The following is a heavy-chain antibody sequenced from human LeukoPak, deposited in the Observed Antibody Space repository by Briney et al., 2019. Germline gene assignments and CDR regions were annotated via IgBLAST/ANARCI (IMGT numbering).Heavy chain of an antibody. D-gene: IGHD6-13*01. CDR2: ISSSSSYI. CDR3: AKDIFTGIAAAGAIDY. J-gene: IGHJ4*02. V-gene: IGHV3-21*04. Sequence: PGGSLRLSCAASGFTFSSYSMNWVRQAPWKGLEWVSSISSSSSYIYYADSVKGRFTISRDNAKNSLYLQMNSLRAEDTALYYCAKDIFTGIAAAGAIDYWGQGTLVTVSS. CDR1: GFTFSSYS.